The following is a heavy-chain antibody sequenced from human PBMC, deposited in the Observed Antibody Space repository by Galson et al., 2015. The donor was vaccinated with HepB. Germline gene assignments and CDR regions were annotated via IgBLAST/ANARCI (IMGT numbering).Heavy chain of an antibody. J-gene: IGHJ6*02. CDR2: INPSGGST. Sequence: VKVSCKASGYTFTSCYMHWVRQAPGQGLEWMGIINPSGGSTSYAQKFQGRVTMTRDTSTSTVYMELSSLRSEDTAVYYCARDRTYCSGGSCYIVYYYYYGMDVWGQGTTVTVSS. CDR1: GYTFTSCY. CDR3: ARDRTYCSGGSCYIVYYYYYGMDV. V-gene: IGHV1-46*01. D-gene: IGHD2-15*01.